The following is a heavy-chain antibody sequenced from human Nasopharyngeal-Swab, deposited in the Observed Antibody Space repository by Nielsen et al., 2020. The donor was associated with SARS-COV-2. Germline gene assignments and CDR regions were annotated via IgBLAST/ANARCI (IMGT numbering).Heavy chain of an antibody. V-gene: IGHV3-30*03. CDR3: ARDAPAHYGAFY. J-gene: IGHJ4*02. D-gene: IGHD4-17*01. CDR2: IAHDASNE. CDR1: GFTFSSFG. Sequence: GESLKISCAASGFTFSSFGMHWVRQAPGKGLEWVAFIAHDASNEYYGDSVKGRFSISRDGSKNTLYLQMASLRGEDTAVYYCARDAPAHYGAFYWGRGTLVTVSS.